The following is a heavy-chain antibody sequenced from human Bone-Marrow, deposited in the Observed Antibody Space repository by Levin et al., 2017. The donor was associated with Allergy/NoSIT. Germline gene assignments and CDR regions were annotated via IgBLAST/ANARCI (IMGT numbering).Heavy chain of an antibody. Sequence: GGSLRLSCAASGFTFSDHYMDWVRQAPGKGLEWVGRTRNKANSYTTEYAASVKGRFTISRDDSKNSLYLQMNSLKTEDTAVYYCARRYYDSSGSSYFDYWGQGTLVTVSS. CDR1: GFTFSDHY. CDR3: ARRYYDSSGSSYFDY. D-gene: IGHD3-22*01. V-gene: IGHV3-72*01. CDR2: TRNKANSYTT. J-gene: IGHJ4*02.